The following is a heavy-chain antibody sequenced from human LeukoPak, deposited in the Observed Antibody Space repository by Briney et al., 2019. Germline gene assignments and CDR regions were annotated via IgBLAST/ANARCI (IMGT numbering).Heavy chain of an antibody. Sequence: GGSLRLSGRVSGFTFRRYWMHWGRQAPGKGLMWVSRINTDVNTNYGDSVKGRFTISRDNVKNTLYLQMNSLRVEDTAVYYCARGITPYYYAMDVWGQGTTVTVSS. CDR2: INTDVNT. J-gene: IGHJ6*02. CDR3: ARGITPYYYAMDV. V-gene: IGHV3-74*01. CDR1: GFTFRRYW.